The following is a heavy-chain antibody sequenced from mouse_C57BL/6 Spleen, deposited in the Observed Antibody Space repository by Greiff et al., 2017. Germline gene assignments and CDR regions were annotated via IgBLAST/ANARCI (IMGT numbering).Heavy chain of an antibody. CDR1: GYTFTSYW. D-gene: IGHD6-5*01. CDR3: ARKEARLRRVFAY. Sequence: QVQLQQPGAELVMPGASVKLSCKASGYTFTSYWMHWVKQRPGQGLEGIGEIDPSDSYTNYNQKVKGKSTLTVDKSSSTAYMQLSSLTSEDSAVYYCARKEARLRRVFAYWGQGTLVTVSA. J-gene: IGHJ3*01. V-gene: IGHV1-69*01. CDR2: IDPSDSYT.